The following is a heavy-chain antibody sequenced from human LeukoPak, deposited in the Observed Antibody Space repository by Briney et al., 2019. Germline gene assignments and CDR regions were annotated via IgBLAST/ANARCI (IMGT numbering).Heavy chain of an antibody. CDR1: GDSLTNY. CDR3: ARTNTMVGGVKGGYFHY. CDR2: FYYNRNT. Sequence: SETLSLTCTVSGDSLTNYWSWIRRPPGKALEWIGFFYYNRNTNYNPSLKSRVTISPDKSNNQFSLSLSSVTAADTAVYYCARTNTMVGGVKGGYFHYWGRGALVIVSS. V-gene: IGHV4-59*01. D-gene: IGHD3-10*01. J-gene: IGHJ1*01.